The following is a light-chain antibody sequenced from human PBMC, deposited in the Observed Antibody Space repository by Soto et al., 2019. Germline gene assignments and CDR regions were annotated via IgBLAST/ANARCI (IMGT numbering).Light chain of an antibody. J-gene: IGLJ2*01. CDR3: TSYGGSNNLI. Sequence: QSALTQPPSASGSPGQSVTISCTGNSSDVGGYNYVSWYQQHPGKAPKVLIYDVTQRPSGVPDRFSGSKSGNTASLTVSGLQAEDEADYYCTSYGGSNNLIFGGGTKLTVL. CDR2: DVT. CDR1: SSDVGGYNY. V-gene: IGLV2-8*01.